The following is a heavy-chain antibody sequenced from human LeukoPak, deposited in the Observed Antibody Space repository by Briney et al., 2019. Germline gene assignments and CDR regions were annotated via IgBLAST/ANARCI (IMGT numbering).Heavy chain of an antibody. V-gene: IGHV3-20*04. J-gene: IGHJ4*02. CDR3: ARAPITSPFYFDY. CDR1: GFAFDEHG. Sequence: GGSLRLSCTASGFAFDEHGMSWGRQVPGKGLEWVSGINWSGGSTGYADPLRGRFTISRDNAKNSLYLQMDSLRAEDTALYYCARAPITSPFYFDYWGQGTLVTVSS. D-gene: IGHD2-2*01. CDR2: INWSGGST.